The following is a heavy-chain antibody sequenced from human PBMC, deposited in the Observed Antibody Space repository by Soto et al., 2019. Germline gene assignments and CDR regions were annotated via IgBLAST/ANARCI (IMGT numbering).Heavy chain of an antibody. D-gene: IGHD3-22*01. CDR2: ISAYNGNT. V-gene: IGHV1-18*04. Sequence: ASVKVSCKASGYTFTSYGISWVRQAPGQGLEWMGWISAYNGNTNYAQKLQGRVTMTTDTSTSTAYMELRSLRSDGTAVYYCARSVYDSSGYYYYYFDYWGQGTLVTVSS. J-gene: IGHJ4*02. CDR3: ARSVYDSSGYYYYYFDY. CDR1: GYTFTSYG.